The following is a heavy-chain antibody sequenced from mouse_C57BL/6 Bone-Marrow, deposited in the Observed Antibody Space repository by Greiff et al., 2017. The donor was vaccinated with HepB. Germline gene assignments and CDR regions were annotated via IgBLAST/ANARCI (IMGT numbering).Heavy chain of an antibody. J-gene: IGHJ2*01. CDR3: ARENGSSYFYFDY. D-gene: IGHD1-1*01. CDR1: GFTFSDYY. CDR2: INYDGSST. V-gene: IGHV5-16*01. Sequence: EVKLVESEGGLVQPGSSMKLSCTASGFTFSDYYMAWVRQVPEKGLEWVANINYDGSSTYYLDSLKSRFIISRDNAKNILYLQMSSLKSEDTATYYCARENGSSYFYFDYWGQGTTLTVSS.